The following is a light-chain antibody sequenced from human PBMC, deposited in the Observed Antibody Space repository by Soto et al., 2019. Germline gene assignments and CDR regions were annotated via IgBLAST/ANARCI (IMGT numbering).Light chain of an antibody. CDR2: TNK. V-gene: IGLV1-40*01. Sequence: QAVVTQPPSVSGAPGQRVTISCTGSSSNIRAGFAVHWYQQLPGTAPKLLMYTNKNRPSGVTDRFSGSKSGTSASLAITGLQAEDEAEYYCQSYDSSLSGSVFGGGTKLTVL. CDR1: SSNIRAGFA. J-gene: IGLJ2*01. CDR3: QSYDSSLSGSV.